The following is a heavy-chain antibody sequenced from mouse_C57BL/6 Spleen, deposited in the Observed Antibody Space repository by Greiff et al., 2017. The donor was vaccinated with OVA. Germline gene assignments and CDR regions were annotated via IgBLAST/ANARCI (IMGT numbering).Heavy chain of an antibody. CDR1: GYTFTSYW. V-gene: IGHV1-53*01. CDR3: ARRRGSSYWYFDV. J-gene: IGHJ1*03. CDR2: INPSNGGT. D-gene: IGHD1-1*01. Sequence: QVQLQQSGTELVKPGASVKLSCKASGYTFTSYWMHWVKQRPGQGLEWIGNINPSNGGTNYNEKFKSKATLTVDKSSSTAYMQRSSLTSEDSAVYYCARRRGSSYWYFDVWGTGTTVTVSS.